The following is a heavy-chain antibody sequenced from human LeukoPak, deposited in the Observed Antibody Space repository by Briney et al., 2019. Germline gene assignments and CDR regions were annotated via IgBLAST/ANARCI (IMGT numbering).Heavy chain of an antibody. Sequence: SETLSLTCAVYGGSFSGHYWSWIRQPPGKGLEWIGEINHSGSTNYNPSLKSRVTMSVDTSKNLFALKQSSVTAADTAVYYCARQGVATAIDYWGQGTLVTVSS. V-gene: IGHV4-34*01. D-gene: IGHD2-21*02. CDR2: INHSGST. CDR1: GGSFSGHY. CDR3: ARQGVATAIDY. J-gene: IGHJ4*02.